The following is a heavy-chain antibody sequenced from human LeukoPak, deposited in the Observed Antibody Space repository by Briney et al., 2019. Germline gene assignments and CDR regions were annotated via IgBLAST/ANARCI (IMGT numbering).Heavy chain of an antibody. V-gene: IGHV3-11*04. CDR3: AKEYYYDSSGYQDDAFDI. CDR1: GFTFSDYY. Sequence: GGSLRLSCAASGFTFSDYYMSWIRQAPGKGLEWVSYISSSGSTIYYADSVKGRFTISSANAKYSLYLQMNSLRAEDTAVYYCAKEYYYDSSGYQDDAFDIWGQGTMVTVSS. J-gene: IGHJ3*02. D-gene: IGHD3-22*01. CDR2: ISSSGSTI.